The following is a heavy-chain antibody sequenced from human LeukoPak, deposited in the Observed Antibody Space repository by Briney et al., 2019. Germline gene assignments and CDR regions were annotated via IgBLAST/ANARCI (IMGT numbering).Heavy chain of an antibody. Sequence: GGSLRLSCAASGFTVSSNYMSWVRQAPGKGLEWVSSISSSSSYIYYADPVKGRFTISRDNAKNSLYLQMNSLRAEDTAVYYCARVEAARYYFDYWGQGTLVTVSS. CDR2: ISSSSSYI. CDR3: ARVEAARYYFDY. J-gene: IGHJ4*02. D-gene: IGHD6-6*01. CDR1: GFTVSSNY. V-gene: IGHV3-21*01.